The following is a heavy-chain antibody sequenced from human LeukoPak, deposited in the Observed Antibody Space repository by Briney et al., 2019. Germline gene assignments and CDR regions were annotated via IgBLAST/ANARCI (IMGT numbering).Heavy chain of an antibody. Sequence: SETLSLTCSVSGGSISGYYWSWIRQPPGQTLEWIGYIYSSGSTNYNPSLKSRVTISVDTSKNQFSLKLSFVTAADTAVYYCARDCSGGSCLGFDPWGQGTLVTVSS. CDR3: ARDCSGGSCLGFDP. D-gene: IGHD2-15*01. CDR1: GGSISGYY. CDR2: IYSSGST. V-gene: IGHV4-59*12. J-gene: IGHJ5*02.